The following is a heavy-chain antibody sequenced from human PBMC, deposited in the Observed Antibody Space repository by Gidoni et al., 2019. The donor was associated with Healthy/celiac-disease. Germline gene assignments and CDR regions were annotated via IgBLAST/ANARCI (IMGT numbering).Heavy chain of an antibody. CDR2: ISWDGGST. CDR1: GFTFDDYT. CDR3: AKAHRAYSSLDY. V-gene: IGHV3-43*01. Sequence: EVQLVESGGVVVQPGGSLRLSCAASGFTFDDYTMHWVRQAPGKGLEWVSLISWDGGSTYYADSVKGRFTISRDNSKNSLYLQMNSLRTEDTALYYCAKAHRAYSSLDYWGQGTLVTVSS. J-gene: IGHJ4*02. D-gene: IGHD3-22*01.